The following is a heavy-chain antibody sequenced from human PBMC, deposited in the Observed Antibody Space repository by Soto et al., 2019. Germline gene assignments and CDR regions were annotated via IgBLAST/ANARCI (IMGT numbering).Heavy chain of an antibody. CDR3: ARELSNSNYDRPAYYYYGMDV. CDR1: GFTFSSYG. CDR2: IWYDGSNK. Sequence: GGSLRLSCAASGFTFSSYGMHWVRQAPGKGLEWVAVIWYDGSNKYYADSVKGRFTISRDNSKNTLYLQMNSLRAEDTAVYYCARELSNSNYDRPAYYYYGMDVWGQGTTVAVSS. J-gene: IGHJ6*02. V-gene: IGHV3-33*01. D-gene: IGHD4-4*01.